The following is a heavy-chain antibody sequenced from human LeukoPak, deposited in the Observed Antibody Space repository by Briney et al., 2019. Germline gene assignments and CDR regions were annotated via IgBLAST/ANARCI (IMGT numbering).Heavy chain of an antibody. Sequence: GASVKVSCKASGYTFTSYDINWVRQATGQGLEWMGWMNPNSGNTGYAQKFQGRATMTRNTSISTAYMELSSLRSEDTAVYYCARGANRRDGYYLDYWGQGTLVTVSS. D-gene: IGHD5-24*01. V-gene: IGHV1-8*01. CDR1: GYTFTSYD. CDR3: ARGANRRDGYYLDY. CDR2: MNPNSGNT. J-gene: IGHJ4*02.